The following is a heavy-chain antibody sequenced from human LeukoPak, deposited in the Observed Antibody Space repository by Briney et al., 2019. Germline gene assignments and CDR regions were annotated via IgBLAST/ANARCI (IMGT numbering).Heavy chain of an antibody. CDR2: IYTSGST. J-gene: IGHJ5*02. V-gene: IGHV4-61*02. Sequence: PSQTLSLTCTVSGDSIISGSYYWTWIRQPAGKTLEWIGRIYTSGSTNCNPSVQSRATISKDPADNQFPLRLSSVTAADTALYYCARVRWHRAHWFDPWGQATLVTVSS. D-gene: IGHD4-23*01. CDR1: GDSIISGSYY. CDR3: ARVRWHRAHWFDP.